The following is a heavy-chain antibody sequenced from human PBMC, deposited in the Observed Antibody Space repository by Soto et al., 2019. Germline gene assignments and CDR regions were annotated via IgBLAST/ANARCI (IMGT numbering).Heavy chain of an antibody. CDR3: ASDGIAAAGTDYYYGMDV. CDR2: ISAYNGNT. CDR1: GYTFTSYG. D-gene: IGHD6-13*01. J-gene: IGHJ6*02. V-gene: IGHV1-18*01. Sequence: GASVKVSCKASGYTFTSYGISWVRQAPGQGLEWMGWISAYNGNTNYAQKLQGRVTMTTDTSTSTAYMELRSLRSDDTAVYYCASDGIAAAGTDYYYGMDVWGQGTTVTVSS.